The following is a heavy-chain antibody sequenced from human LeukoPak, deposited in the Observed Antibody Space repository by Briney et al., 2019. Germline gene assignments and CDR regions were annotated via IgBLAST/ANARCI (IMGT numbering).Heavy chain of an antibody. Sequence: GGSLRLSCAASGFTFSDHYMDWVRQAPGKGLEWVGRTRNKANSYTTEYAASVKGRFTISRDDSKNSLYLQMNSLKTEDTAVYYCARASEGTYYPYFDYWGQGTLVTVSP. CDR2: TRNKANSYTT. CDR1: GFTFSDHY. CDR3: ARASEGTYYPYFDY. J-gene: IGHJ4*02. V-gene: IGHV3-72*01. D-gene: IGHD1-26*01.